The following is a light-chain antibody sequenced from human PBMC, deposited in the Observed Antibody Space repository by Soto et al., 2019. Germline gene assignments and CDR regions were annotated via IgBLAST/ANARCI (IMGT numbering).Light chain of an antibody. CDR1: QSVRTN. CDR2: GAS. Sequence: EIVMTQYPDTLSVSPGETVTLSCRASQSVRTNLAWYQHKPGQSPRLLIYGASNRATGFPARFSGSGSGTEFTLTISSLQSEDFAVYYCQQYDYWPRTFGQGTKVDIK. J-gene: IGKJ1*01. CDR3: QQYDYWPRT. V-gene: IGKV3-15*01.